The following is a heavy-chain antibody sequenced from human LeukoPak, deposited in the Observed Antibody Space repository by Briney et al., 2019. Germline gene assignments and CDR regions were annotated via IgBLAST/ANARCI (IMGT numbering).Heavy chain of an antibody. CDR2: AGWAGGTT. J-gene: IGHJ4*02. Sequence: GGSLRLSCATSGLNFDRYTIHWVRQAPGKGLEWVSLAGWAGGTTYYSDSVRGRFTISRDSGKNSVYLQMNSLTTDDTAFYFCAKELDTMFFDYWGQGALVTVSS. V-gene: IGHV3-43*01. CDR1: GLNFDRYT. CDR3: AKELDTMFFDY. D-gene: IGHD5-18*01.